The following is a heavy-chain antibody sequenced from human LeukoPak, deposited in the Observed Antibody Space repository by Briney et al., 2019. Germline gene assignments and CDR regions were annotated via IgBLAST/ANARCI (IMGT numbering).Heavy chain of an antibody. CDR1: GGTFSSYA. D-gene: IGHD2-2*02. CDR3: AGCSSTSCYSRDHYYYYYMDI. CDR2: IIPIFGTA. V-gene: IGHV1-69*13. Sequence: SVKVSCKASGGTFSSYAISWVRQAPGQGLEWMGGIIPIFGTANYAQKFQGRVTITADESTSTAYMELSSLRSEDTAVYYCAGCSSTSCYSRDHYYYYYMDIWGKGTTVTVSS. J-gene: IGHJ6*03.